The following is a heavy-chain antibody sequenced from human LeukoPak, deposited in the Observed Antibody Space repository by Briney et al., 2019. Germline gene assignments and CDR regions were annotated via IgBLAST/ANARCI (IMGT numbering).Heavy chain of an antibody. CDR2: IYSGGGT. CDR3: ARAGGLRIAVAPIDC. CDR1: GFTFSSYA. Sequence: GRSLRLSCAASGFTFSSYAMHWVRQAPGKGLEWVSVIYSGGGTFYADSVKGRFTISRDNSKNMLYLQMNSLRAEDTAVYYCARAGGLRIAVAPIDCWGQGTLVTVSS. D-gene: IGHD6-19*01. V-gene: IGHV3-53*01. J-gene: IGHJ4*02.